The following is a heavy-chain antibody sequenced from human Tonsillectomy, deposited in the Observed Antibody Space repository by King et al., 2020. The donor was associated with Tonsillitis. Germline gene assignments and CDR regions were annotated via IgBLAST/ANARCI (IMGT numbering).Heavy chain of an antibody. D-gene: IGHD4-23*01. CDR3: ARDNGLAYGGDAFDI. V-gene: IGHV4-59*01. CDR2: IYYSGSP. J-gene: IGHJ3*02. Sequence: VQLQESGPGLVKPSETLSLTCTVSGGSISSYYWSWIRQPPGKGLEWIGYIYYSGSPNYNPSLKSRVTISVDTSKNQFSLKLSSVTAADTAVYYCARDNGLAYGGDAFDIWGQGTMVTVSS. CDR1: GGSISSYY.